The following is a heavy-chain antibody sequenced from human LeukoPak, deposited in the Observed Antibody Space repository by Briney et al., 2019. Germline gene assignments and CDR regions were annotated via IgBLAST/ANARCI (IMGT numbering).Heavy chain of an antibody. D-gene: IGHD3-10*01. CDR1: GFTFSIYA. CDR3: AKGMVRGVVPYGMDV. Sequence: GGPLRLSCAASGFTFSIYAMSWVRQAPGKGLEWVSAISGSGGSTYYEDSGKGRFTISRDNSKNTLYLQMNSLRAEDTAVYYCAKGMVRGVVPYGMDVWGQGTTVTVSS. J-gene: IGHJ6*02. V-gene: IGHV3-23*01. CDR2: ISGSGGST.